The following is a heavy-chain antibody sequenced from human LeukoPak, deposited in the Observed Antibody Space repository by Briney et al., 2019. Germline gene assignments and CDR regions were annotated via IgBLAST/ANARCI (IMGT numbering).Heavy chain of an antibody. CDR3: ARLLEGAAAAPPGDDY. CDR1: GYTFTSYY. D-gene: IGHD6-13*01. J-gene: IGHJ4*02. V-gene: IGHV1-46*01. CDR2: INPSGGST. Sequence: ASVKVSCKASGYTFTSYYMHWVRQAPGQGLEWMGIINPSGGSTSYAQKFQGRVTMTRDTSTSTVYMELSSLRSEDTAVYHCARLLEGAAAAPPGDDYWGQGTLVTVSS.